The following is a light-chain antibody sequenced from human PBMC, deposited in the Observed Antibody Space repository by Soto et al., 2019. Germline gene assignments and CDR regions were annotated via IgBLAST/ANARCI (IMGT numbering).Light chain of an antibody. CDR3: QHRSNWPALT. CDR1: QSVSSY. J-gene: IGKJ4*01. V-gene: IGKV3-11*01. CDR2: DAS. Sequence: EIVLTQSPATLSLSPGERATLSCRASQSVSSYLAWYQQRPGQAPRLLIYDASIRATGIPARFSGSGSGTDSTLTISSLEPKDFAVYYCQHRSNWPALTFSGGTKVEIK.